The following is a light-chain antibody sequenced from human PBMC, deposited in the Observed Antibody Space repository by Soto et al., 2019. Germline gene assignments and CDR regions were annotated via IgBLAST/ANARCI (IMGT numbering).Light chain of an antibody. CDR1: QSLVPSDGNTY. CDR2: NIS. J-gene: IGKJ5*01. Sequence: DIVMTQTPLSSPVTLGQPASISCRSSQSLVPSDGNTYLSWLQQRPGQPPSLLLYNISDRFSGVPDRFSGSGAGTDFTLKISRVEAEDVGVYYCMQATQFPITFGQGTRLELK. CDR3: MQATQFPIT. V-gene: IGKV2-24*01.